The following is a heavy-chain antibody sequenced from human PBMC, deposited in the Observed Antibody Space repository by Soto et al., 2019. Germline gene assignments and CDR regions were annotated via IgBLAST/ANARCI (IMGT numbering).Heavy chain of an antibody. CDR3: ARDPGYSTTWHQAFDI. Sequence: GAEVKKPGASVKVSCKASGYTFTSYGISWVRQAPGQGPEWMGRISTYNGNTNYVQKLQGRVTMTTDTSTNTAYMELRSLRYDDTAVYYCARDPGYSTTWHQAFDIWGQGTMVTVSS. CDR1: GYTFTSYG. CDR2: ISTYNGNT. J-gene: IGHJ3*02. D-gene: IGHD6-13*01. V-gene: IGHV1-18*01.